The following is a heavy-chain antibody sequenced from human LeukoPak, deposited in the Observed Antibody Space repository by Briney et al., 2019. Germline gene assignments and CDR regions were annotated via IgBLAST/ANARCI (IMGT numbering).Heavy chain of an antibody. V-gene: IGHV1-8*01. J-gene: IGHJ3*02. Sequence: ASVKVSCKASGYTFTSYDINWVRQATGQGLEWMGWMNPNSGNTGYARKFQGRVTMTRNSSITTAYMELSSLRSEDTAVYYCARDLRLAVSGTSGFDIWGQGTVVTVSS. CDR2: MNPNSGNT. CDR1: GYTFTSYD. CDR3: ARDLRLAVSGTSGFDI. D-gene: IGHD6-19*01.